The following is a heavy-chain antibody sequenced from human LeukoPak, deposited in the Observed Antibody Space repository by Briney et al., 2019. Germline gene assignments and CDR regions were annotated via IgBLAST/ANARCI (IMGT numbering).Heavy chain of an antibody. V-gene: IGHV3-53*01. D-gene: IGHD3-10*01. CDR2: IYGGDST. CDR3: AKDELWFGESQYYFDY. J-gene: IGHJ4*02. Sequence: GGSLRLSCAASGFTVAVNSMSWVRQAPGKGLEWVSVIYGGDSTYYADSVKGRFTISRDNSNNTLYLHLHSLRAEDTAIYYCAKDELWFGESQYYFDYWGQGTLVTVSS. CDR1: GFTVAVNS.